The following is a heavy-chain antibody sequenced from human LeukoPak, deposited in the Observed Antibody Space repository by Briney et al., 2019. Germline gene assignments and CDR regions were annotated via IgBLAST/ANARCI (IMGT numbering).Heavy chain of an antibody. CDR2: IYYSGST. Sequence: SETLSLTCTVSGGSISSSSYYWGWIRQPPGKGLEWIGSIYYSGSTYYNPSLKSRVTISVDTSKNQFSLMLGSVTAADTAVFYCARQRGGYVDYWGQGTLVTVSS. CDR1: GGSISSSSYY. D-gene: IGHD2-15*01. CDR3: ARQRGGYVDY. V-gene: IGHV4-39*01. J-gene: IGHJ4*02.